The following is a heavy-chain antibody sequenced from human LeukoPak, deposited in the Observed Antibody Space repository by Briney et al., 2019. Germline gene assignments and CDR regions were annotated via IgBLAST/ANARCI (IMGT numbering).Heavy chain of an antibody. CDR2: VYTTGNT. D-gene: IGHD2-2*03. CDR3: ARVVIVVVPAAGYYYYYMDV. V-gene: IGHV4-61*02. Sequence: PSETLSLTCTVSGGSISRGTYYWSWIRQPAGKGLEWIGRVYTTGNTNYNPSLRSRVTISIDTSKNQFSLQLNSVTPEDTAVYYCARVVIVVVPAAGYYYYYMDVWGKGTTVTVSS. J-gene: IGHJ6*03. CDR1: GGSISRGTYY.